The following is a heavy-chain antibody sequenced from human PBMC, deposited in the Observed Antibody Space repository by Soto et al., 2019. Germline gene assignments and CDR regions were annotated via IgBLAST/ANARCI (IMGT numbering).Heavy chain of an antibody. D-gene: IGHD2-21*02. J-gene: IGHJ4*02. CDR2: ITHTVTNA. CDR1: GFSFSDYS. Sequence: GGSLRLSCTASGFSFSDYSFNWVRQAPGKGLEWVSSITHTVTNAYYADSVKGRFTISKDSADNSLILQMTSLRAEDTAVYNCARARGNDWYSDYWGQGTLVTVSS. V-gene: IGHV3-21*01. CDR3: ARARGNDWYSDY.